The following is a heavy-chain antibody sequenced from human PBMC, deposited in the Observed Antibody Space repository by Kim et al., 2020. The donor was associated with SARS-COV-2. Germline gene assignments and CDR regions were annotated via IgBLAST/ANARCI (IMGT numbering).Heavy chain of an antibody. V-gene: IGHV3-74*01. CDR2: INSDGSST. D-gene: IGHD2-2*01. CDR3: ARASSTSCPCYYMDV. CDR1: GFTFSTYW. J-gene: IGHJ6*03. Sequence: GGSLRLSCAASGFTFSTYWMYWVRQAPVKGLVLVSRINSDGSSTNYADSVKGRFTISRDNAKNTLYLQMNSLRAEDTDVYYCARASSTSCPCYYMDVWGKGTTVTVSS.